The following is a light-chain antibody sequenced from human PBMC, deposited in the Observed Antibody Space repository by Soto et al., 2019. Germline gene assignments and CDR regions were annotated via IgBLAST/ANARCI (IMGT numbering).Light chain of an antibody. CDR2: EVS. V-gene: IGLV2-14*01. J-gene: IGLJ2*01. CDR1: SSDVGGYNY. Sequence: QSALTQPAPVSGSPGQSIAISCTGTSSDVGGYNYVSWYQQHPGKAPKLVIYEVSNRPSGVSNRFSGSKSGNTASLTISGLQAEDEADYYCSSYTSSSTLEFGGGTQLTVL. CDR3: SSYTSSSTLE.